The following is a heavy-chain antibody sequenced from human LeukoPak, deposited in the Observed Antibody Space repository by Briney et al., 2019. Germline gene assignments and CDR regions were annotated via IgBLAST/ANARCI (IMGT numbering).Heavy chain of an antibody. CDR2: ISYDGSNK. CDR3: ARPYSLDSPYRAFDI. D-gene: IGHD1-26*01. Sequence: PGGSLRLSCAASGFAFSRYAMHWVRQAPGKGLEWVAVISYDGSNKYYADSVKGRFTISRDNSKSMLYLPMNSLRAEDTAVYYRARPYSLDSPYRAFDIWGQGTMVTVSS. V-gene: IGHV3-30-3*01. J-gene: IGHJ3*02. CDR1: GFAFSRYA.